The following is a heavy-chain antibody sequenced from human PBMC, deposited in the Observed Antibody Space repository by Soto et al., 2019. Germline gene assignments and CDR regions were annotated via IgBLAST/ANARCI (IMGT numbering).Heavy chain of an antibody. J-gene: IGHJ5*02. Sequence: QVQLVQSGAEVKQPGSSVKVSCKASGGTFSSYAISWVRQAPGQGLEWMGEISPIFGTANYAQKFQGRVTITSDESTRTAYVELSSLGSEYTAVYYCARDRVPSSGYYPYWFDPWGQGTLVTVSS. CDR3: ARDRVPSSGYYPYWFDP. V-gene: IGHV1-69*05. D-gene: IGHD3-22*01. CDR2: ISPIFGTA. CDR1: GGTFSSYA.